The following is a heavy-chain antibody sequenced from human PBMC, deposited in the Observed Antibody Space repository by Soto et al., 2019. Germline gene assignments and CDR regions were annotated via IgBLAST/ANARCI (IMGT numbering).Heavy chain of an antibody. CDR3: ARGKEGVVATH. CDR1: GGSLSGYY. J-gene: IGHJ4*02. D-gene: IGHD5-12*01. Sequence: QVQLQQWGAGLLKPSETLSLNCAVTGGSLSGYYWSWIRQPPGKGLEWIGEVKDGGHTNYTPSLRGGVTISSDTSNNQFSLRLNSVTAADTGVYYCARGKEGVVATHWDQGSLVTVSS. V-gene: IGHV4-34*01. CDR2: VKDGGHT.